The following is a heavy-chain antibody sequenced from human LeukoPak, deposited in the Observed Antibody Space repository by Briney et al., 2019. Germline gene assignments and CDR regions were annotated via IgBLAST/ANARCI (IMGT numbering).Heavy chain of an antibody. CDR3: ATHSYYYGSGSYPHYLDY. CDR2: LNWNGGST. V-gene: IGHV3-20*04. Sequence: GGSLRLSCAASGFTFEDNGMGWVRQAPGRGLEWVSGLNWNGGSTGYADSVKGRFTISRDNARNSLYLQMNSLRTEDTALYYCATHSYYYGSGSYPHYLDYWGQGTLVTVSA. J-gene: IGHJ4*02. CDR1: GFTFEDNG. D-gene: IGHD3-10*01.